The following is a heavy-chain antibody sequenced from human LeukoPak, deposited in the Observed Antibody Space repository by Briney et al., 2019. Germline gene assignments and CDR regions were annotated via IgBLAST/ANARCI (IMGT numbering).Heavy chain of an antibody. Sequence: GGSLRLSCAASGFTFSSYSMNWVRQAPGKGLEWVSYISSSGSTIYYADSVKGRFTISRDNAKNSLYLQMNSLRAEDTAVYYCARRAWDSSGYYRSNYFDYWGQGTLVTVSS. CDR1: GFTFSSYS. V-gene: IGHV3-48*01. CDR3: ARRAWDSSGYYRSNYFDY. CDR2: ISSSGSTI. J-gene: IGHJ4*02. D-gene: IGHD3-22*01.